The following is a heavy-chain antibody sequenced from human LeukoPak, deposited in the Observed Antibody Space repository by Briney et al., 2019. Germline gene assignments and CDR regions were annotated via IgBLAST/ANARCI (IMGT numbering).Heavy chain of an antibody. CDR3: ARLSPGEGSGGFN. CDR1: GYSFTSYW. J-gene: IGHJ4*02. Sequence: GESLKISCKGSGYSFTSYWIGWVRQMPGKGLEWIGIIYPGDSDTRYSPSFQGQVTISADKSISTAYLQWSSLRASDTAMYYCARLSPGEGSGGFNWGQGTLVTVSS. CDR2: IYPGDSDT. V-gene: IGHV5-51*01. D-gene: IGHD3-10*01.